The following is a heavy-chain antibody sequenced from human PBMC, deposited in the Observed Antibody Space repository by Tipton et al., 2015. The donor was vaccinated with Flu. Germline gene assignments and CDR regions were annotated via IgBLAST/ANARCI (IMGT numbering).Heavy chain of an antibody. CDR3: ATLTGDDY. J-gene: IGHJ4*02. CDR1: GLTFTTYG. CDR2: ISSSGNTI. Sequence: SLRLSCAASGLTFTTYGMHWVRQAPGKGLEWLSYISSSGNTISYADSVRGRFTISRDNTKKSLYLQLDSLRAEDTAIYYCATLTGDDYWGQGIMVTVSS. V-gene: IGHV3-48*03. D-gene: IGHD7-27*01.